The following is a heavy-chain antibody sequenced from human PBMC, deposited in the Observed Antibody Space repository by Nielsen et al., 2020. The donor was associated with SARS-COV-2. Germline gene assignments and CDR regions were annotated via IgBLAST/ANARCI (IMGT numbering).Heavy chain of an antibody. Sequence: VRQAPGKGLEWVSYISSSSSTIYYADSVKGRFTISRDNAKSSLYLQMNSLRAEDTAVYYCARDSSGWYALTTYYYYGMDVWGQGTTVTVSS. J-gene: IGHJ6*02. CDR2: ISSSSSTI. D-gene: IGHD6-19*01. CDR3: ARDSSGWYALTTYYYYGMDV. V-gene: IGHV3-48*01.